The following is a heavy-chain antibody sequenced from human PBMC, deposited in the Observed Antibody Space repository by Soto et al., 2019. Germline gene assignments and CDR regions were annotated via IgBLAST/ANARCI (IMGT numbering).Heavy chain of an antibody. J-gene: IGHJ4*02. D-gene: IGHD2-2*01. CDR1: GFIFSEYA. CDR3: EKDSGPYCGSTGCGVLDY. V-gene: IGHV3-9*01. CDR2: ISWNSVSI. Sequence: EVQLVESGGGLVQPGRSLRLSCAASGFIFSEYAMHWVRQAPGKGLEWVSDISWNSVSIGYADSVKGRFTISRDNAKNSLSLELNSQRAEDTAMSYYEKDSGPYCGSTGCGVLDYWGQGTPVTVSS.